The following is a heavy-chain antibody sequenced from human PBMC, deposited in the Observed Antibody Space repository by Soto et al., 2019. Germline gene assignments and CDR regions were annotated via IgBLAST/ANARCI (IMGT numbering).Heavy chain of an antibody. J-gene: IGHJ6*02. D-gene: IGHD4-4*01. CDR3: ARDNDRLQLGGNYYYILDV. CDR1: GGTFSSSA. CDR2: IIPLFRTP. V-gene: IGHV1-69*12. Sequence: QVQLVQSGAEMKEPGSSVKVSCKTSGGTFSSSAISWLRQAPGQGLEWMGGIIPLFRTPDYAKKFQGRVTIAADESTSTAYMELSSLRSEDTAVYYCARDNDRLQLGGNYYYILDVWGQGTKITVSS.